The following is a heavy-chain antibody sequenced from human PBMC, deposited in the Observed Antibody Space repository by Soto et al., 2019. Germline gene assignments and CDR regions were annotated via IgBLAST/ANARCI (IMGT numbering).Heavy chain of an antibody. D-gene: IGHD6-13*01. CDR1: GGFISSYY. V-gene: IGHV4-59*08. J-gene: IGHJ5*02. CDR3: ARRSSSKGRHGGWPWTAWFDP. Sequence: QVQLQESGPGLVKPSETLSLTCTVSGGFISSYYWSWIRQPPGKGLEWIGYIYYSGSTNYNPSLKGRVTLSVETSQNPFSLKARSVAAADTAMYYCARRSSSKGRHGGWPWTAWFDPWGQGTLVTVSS. CDR2: IYYSGST.